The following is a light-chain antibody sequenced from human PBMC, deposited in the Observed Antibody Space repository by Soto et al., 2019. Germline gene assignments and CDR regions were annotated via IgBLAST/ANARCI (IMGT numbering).Light chain of an antibody. V-gene: IGKV1-39*01. J-gene: IGKJ4*01. CDR3: QQSYSMPRT. CDR1: QTVTYY. CDR2: AAS. Sequence: DVQMTPSPSSLSASVGDSFTLPCLASQTVTYYLNWYQQKPGKAPKLLIYAASTLQSGVPSRFSGSGSGTDFTVTISSLQPEDFATYYCQQSYSMPRTFGGGTKVDIK.